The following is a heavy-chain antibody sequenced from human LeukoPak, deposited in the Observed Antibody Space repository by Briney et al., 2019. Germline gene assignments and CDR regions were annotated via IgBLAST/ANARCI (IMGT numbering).Heavy chain of an antibody. CDR2: INTNTGNP. CDR1: GYTFTSYA. Sequence: GAPVKVSCKASGYTFTSYAMNWVRQAPGQGLEWMGWINTNTGNPTYAQGFTGRFVFSLGTSVSTAYLQISSLKAEDTAVYYCAREFIVVVPAAITGGWFDPWGQGTLVTVSS. V-gene: IGHV7-4-1*02. CDR3: AREFIVVVPAAITGGWFDP. J-gene: IGHJ5*02. D-gene: IGHD2-2*02.